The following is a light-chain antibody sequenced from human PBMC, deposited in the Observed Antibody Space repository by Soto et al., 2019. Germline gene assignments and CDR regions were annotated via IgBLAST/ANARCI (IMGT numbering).Light chain of an antibody. CDR1: QSVSSN. V-gene: IGKV3-15*01. Sequence: EIVMTQSPATLSLSPGERATLCCRASQSVSSNLAWYQQKPGQAPRLLIYGASTRATGIPARFSGSGSGTEFTLTISSLQSEDFAVYYCQQYNNWPLTFGGGTKVDIK. CDR3: QQYNNWPLT. CDR2: GAS. J-gene: IGKJ4*01.